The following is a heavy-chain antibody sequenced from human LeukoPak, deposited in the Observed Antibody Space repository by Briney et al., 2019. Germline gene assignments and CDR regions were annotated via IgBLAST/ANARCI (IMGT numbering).Heavy chain of an antibody. CDR1: GGSIGSSSYY. CDR3: ASFMTTVTYYFDY. Sequence: SSETLSLTCTVSGGSIGSSSYYWGWIRQPPGKGLEWIGSIYYSGSTYYNPSLKSRVTISVDTSKNQFSLKLSSVTAADTAVYYCASFMTTVTYYFDYWGQGTLVTVSS. J-gene: IGHJ4*02. D-gene: IGHD4-17*01. V-gene: IGHV4-39*01. CDR2: IYYSGST.